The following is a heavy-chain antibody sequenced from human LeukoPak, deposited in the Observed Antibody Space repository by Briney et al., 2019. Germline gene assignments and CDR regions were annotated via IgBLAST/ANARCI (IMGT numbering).Heavy chain of an antibody. D-gene: IGHD3-10*01. CDR3: AREVKEPGELLGGFDS. Sequence: ASVNASCKASGYTFVAHYINWVRQAPGQGLEWMGWSNPKRGGTIYEEKFEGRVTMTSDTAISTVYMELNSLRSDDTAFYYGAREVKEPGELLGGFDSWGQGSLVTVSS. J-gene: IGHJ5*01. CDR2: SNPKRGGT. V-gene: IGHV1-2*02. CDR1: GYTFVAHY.